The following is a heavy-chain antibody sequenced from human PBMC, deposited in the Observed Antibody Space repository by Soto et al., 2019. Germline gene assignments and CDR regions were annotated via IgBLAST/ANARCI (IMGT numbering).Heavy chain of an antibody. Sequence: SETLSLTCAVSGGSISSGGYSWSWIRQPPGKGLEWIGYIYHSGSTYYNPSLKSRVTMSVDRSKNQFSLKLSSVTAADTAVYYCARGVPVRFDYWGQGTLVTVSS. D-gene: IGHD4-17*01. CDR2: IYHSGST. CDR3: ARGVPVRFDY. V-gene: IGHV4-30-2*01. CDR1: GGSISSGGYS. J-gene: IGHJ4*02.